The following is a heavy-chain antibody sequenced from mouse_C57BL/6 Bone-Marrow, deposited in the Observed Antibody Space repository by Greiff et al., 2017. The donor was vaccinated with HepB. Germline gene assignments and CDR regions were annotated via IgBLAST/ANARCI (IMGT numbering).Heavy chain of an antibody. CDR1: GYTFTDYE. D-gene: IGHD1-1*01. Sequence: QVQLKASGAELVRPGASVTLSCKASGYTFTDYEMHWVKQTPVHGLEWIGAIDPETGGTAYNQKFKGKAILTADKSSSTAYMELRSLTSGDSAVYYCTKGETYGSYAMDYWGQGTSVTVSS. CDR3: TKGETYGSYAMDY. V-gene: IGHV1-15*01. CDR2: IDPETGGT. J-gene: IGHJ4*01.